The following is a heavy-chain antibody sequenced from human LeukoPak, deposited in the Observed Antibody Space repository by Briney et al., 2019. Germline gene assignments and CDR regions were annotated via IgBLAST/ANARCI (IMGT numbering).Heavy chain of an antibody. V-gene: IGHV1-46*01. CDR1: GYTFTSYY. CDR2: INPSGGST. CDR3: ARQDYYYYMDV. J-gene: IGHJ6*03. Sequence: ASVKVSCKASGYTFTSYYMHWVRQAPGQGLEWMGIINPSGGSTSYAQKFQGRVTMTRDMSTSTAYMELSSLRSEDTAVYYCARQDYYYYMDVWGKGTTVTVSS.